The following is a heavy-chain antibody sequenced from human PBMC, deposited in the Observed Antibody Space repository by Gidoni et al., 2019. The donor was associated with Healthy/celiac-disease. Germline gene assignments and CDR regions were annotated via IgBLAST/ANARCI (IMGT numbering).Heavy chain of an antibody. D-gene: IGHD1-26*01. CDR1: GFTCSSNY. J-gene: IGHJ3*02. CDR2: IYSGGST. V-gene: IGHV3-66*01. Sequence: EVQLVESGGGLVQPGGSLGLSCDAPGFTCSSNYMSWVRQAPGKGLEWVSVIYSGGSTYYADSVKGRFTISRDNSKNTLYLQMNSLRAEDTAVYYCARGSIGSSADAFDIWGQGTMVTVSS. CDR3: ARGSIGSSADAFDI.